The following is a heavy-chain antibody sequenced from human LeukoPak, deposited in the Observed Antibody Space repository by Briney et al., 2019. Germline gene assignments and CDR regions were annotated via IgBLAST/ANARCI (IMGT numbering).Heavy chain of an antibody. V-gene: IGHV1-2*02. J-gene: IGHJ5*02. Sequence: GASVKVSCKASGYTFTSYYMHWVRQAPGQGLEWMGWINPNSGGTNYAQKFQGRVTMTRDTSISTAYMELSRLRSDDTAVYYCARDLGLNNWFDPWGQGTLVTVSS. CDR2: INPNSGGT. D-gene: IGHD7-27*01. CDR3: ARDLGLNNWFDP. CDR1: GYTFTSYY.